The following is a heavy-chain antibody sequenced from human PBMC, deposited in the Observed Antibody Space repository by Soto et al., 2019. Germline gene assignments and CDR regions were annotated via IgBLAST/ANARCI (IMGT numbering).Heavy chain of an antibody. CDR2: INHSGST. D-gene: IGHD4-17*01. Sequence: SETLSLTCAVYGGSFSGYYWSWIRQPPGKGLEWIGEINHSGSTNYNPSLKSRVTISVDTSKNQFSLKLSSVTAADTAVYHCAIEGYGDYEDYYGMDVWGQGTTVTVSS. CDR1: GGSFSGYY. CDR3: AIEGYGDYEDYYGMDV. J-gene: IGHJ6*02. V-gene: IGHV4-34*01.